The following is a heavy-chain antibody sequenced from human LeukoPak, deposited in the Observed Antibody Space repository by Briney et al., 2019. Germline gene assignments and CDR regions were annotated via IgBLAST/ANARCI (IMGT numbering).Heavy chain of an antibody. D-gene: IGHD1-26*01. CDR3: AKGIHSGSYRDAFDI. V-gene: IGHV3-23*01. J-gene: IGHJ3*02. CDR2: ISGSGGST. CDR1: GFTFSSYA. Sequence: PGGSLRLSCAASGFTFSSYAVSWVRQAPGKGLEWVSAISGSGGSTYYADSVKGRFTISRDNSKNTLYLQMNSLRAEDTAVYYCAKGIHSGSYRDAFDIWGQGTMVTVSS.